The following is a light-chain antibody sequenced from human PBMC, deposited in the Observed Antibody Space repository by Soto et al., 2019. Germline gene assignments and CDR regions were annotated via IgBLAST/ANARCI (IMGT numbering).Light chain of an antibody. Sequence: QSALTQPASVSGSPGQSITISCTGATSDFGGSKYVSWYQHHPGKAPKLMIYEVSNRPSGVSNRFSGSKSGNTASLTISGLQAGDEAAYYCSAYAGSDTMIFGGGTQLTVL. V-gene: IGLV2-14*01. CDR1: TSDFGGSKY. CDR2: EVS. CDR3: SAYAGSDTMI. J-gene: IGLJ2*01.